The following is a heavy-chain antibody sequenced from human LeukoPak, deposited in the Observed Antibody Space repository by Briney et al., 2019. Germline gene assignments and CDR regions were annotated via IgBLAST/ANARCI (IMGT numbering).Heavy chain of an antibody. D-gene: IGHD2-2*02. CDR2: INPNSGGT. CDR3: ARVPDIVVVPAAIRFDY. V-gene: IGHV1-2*02. Sequence: GASVKVSCKASGYTFTGYYMHWVRQAPGQGLEWMGWINPNSGGTNYAQKFQGRVTMTRDTSISTAYMELSRLRSDDTAVYYCARVPDIVVVPAAIRFDYWGQGTLVTVSS. J-gene: IGHJ4*02. CDR1: GYTFTGYY.